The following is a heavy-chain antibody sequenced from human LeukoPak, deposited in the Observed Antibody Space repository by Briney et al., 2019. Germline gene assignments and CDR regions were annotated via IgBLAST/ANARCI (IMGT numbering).Heavy chain of an antibody. D-gene: IGHD5-24*01. Sequence: PGGSLRLSCAASGFTVSSNYMSWVRQAPGKGLEWVSGISPRGDITYYADSVKGRFTISRDNSKNSVYLQMNSLGVEDTAVYFCARDEAWLQYNYWGQGTLVTVSS. CDR2: ISPRGDIT. CDR1: GFTVSSNY. J-gene: IGHJ4*02. V-gene: IGHV3-53*01. CDR3: ARDEAWLQYNY.